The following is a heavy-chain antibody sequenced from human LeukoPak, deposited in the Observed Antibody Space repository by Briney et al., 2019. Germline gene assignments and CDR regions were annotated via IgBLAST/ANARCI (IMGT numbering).Heavy chain of an antibody. CDR3: ARGLSGSYWGPPQYYFDY. J-gene: IGHJ4*02. V-gene: IGHV1-46*01. CDR1: GYTFTSYY. CDR2: INPSGGST. Sequence: ASVKVSCKASGYTFTSYYMHWVRQAPGQGLEWMGIINPSGGSTSYAQKFQGRVTMTRDTSTSTVYMELSSLRSEDTAVYYCARGLSGSYWGPPQYYFDYWGQGTLVTVSS. D-gene: IGHD1-26*01.